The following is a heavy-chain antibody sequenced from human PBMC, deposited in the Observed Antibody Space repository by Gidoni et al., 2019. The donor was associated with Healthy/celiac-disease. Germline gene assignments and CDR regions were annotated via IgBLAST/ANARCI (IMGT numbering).Heavy chain of an antibody. CDR1: GYTFTSYA. Sequence: QVQLVQSGAEVKKPGASVKVSCKASGYTFTSYAMHWVRQAPGQRLEWMGWINAGNGNTKYSQKFQGRVTITRDTSASTAYMELSSLRSEDTAVYYCARGLAAAGPPYYYYGMDVWGQGTTVTVSS. CDR2: INAGNGNT. J-gene: IGHJ6*02. D-gene: IGHD6-13*01. CDR3: ARGLAAAGPPYYYYGMDV. V-gene: IGHV1-3*01.